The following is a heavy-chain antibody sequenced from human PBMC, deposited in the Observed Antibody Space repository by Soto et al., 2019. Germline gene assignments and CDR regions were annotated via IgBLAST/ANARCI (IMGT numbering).Heavy chain of an antibody. CDR3: AMNQVVINPFDY. CDR2: ISGSGGST. Sequence: GGPLRLSCAASGFNFSSYAMSWVRQAPGKGLEWVSAISGSGGSTYYADSVKGRFTISRDNSKNTLYLQMNSLRADGTAVYYCAMNQVVINPFDYWGQGTLVTVSS. J-gene: IGHJ4*02. V-gene: IGHV3-23*01. D-gene: IGHD3-22*01. CDR1: GFNFSSYA.